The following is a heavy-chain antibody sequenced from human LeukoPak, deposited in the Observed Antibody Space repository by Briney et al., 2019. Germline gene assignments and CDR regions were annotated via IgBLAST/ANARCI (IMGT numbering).Heavy chain of an antibody. CDR3: AGNPGGDIVVLPAAILFGWFDP. CDR1: GGTFSSYA. J-gene: IGHJ5*02. CDR2: IIPIFGTA. Sequence: SVKVSCKASGGTFSSYAISWVRQAPGQGLEWMGGIIPIFGTANYAQKFQGRVTITADESTSTAYMELSSLRSEDTAVYYCAGNPGGDIVVLPAAILFGWFDPWGQGTLVTVSS. D-gene: IGHD2-2*01. V-gene: IGHV1-69*13.